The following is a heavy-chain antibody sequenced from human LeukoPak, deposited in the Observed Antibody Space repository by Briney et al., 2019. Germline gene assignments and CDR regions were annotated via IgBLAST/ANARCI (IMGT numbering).Heavy chain of an antibody. CDR1: GYSISSGYY. V-gene: IGHV4-38-2*02. J-gene: IGHJ4*02. CDR2: INHSGST. Sequence: SSETLSLTCTVSGYSISSGYYWGWIRQPPGKGLEWIGEINHSGSTSYNPSLKSRVTISVDTSKNQFSLKLSSVTAADTAVYYCARGGVYVWGSYRYPFDYWGQGTLVTVSS. D-gene: IGHD3-16*02. CDR3: ARGGVYVWGSYRYPFDY.